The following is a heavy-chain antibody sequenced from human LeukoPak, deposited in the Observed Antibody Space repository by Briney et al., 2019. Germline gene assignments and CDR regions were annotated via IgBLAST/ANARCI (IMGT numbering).Heavy chain of an antibody. Sequence: GGSLRLSCAASGFTFSSYWMHWVRQAPGKGLVWVSRINSDGSSTSYADSVKGRFTISRDNAKNTLYLQMNSLRAEDTAVYYCAREYCGGDCYGADYWGQGTLVTVSS. CDR3: AREYCGGDCYGADY. J-gene: IGHJ4*02. CDR2: INSDGSST. V-gene: IGHV3-74*01. CDR1: GFTFSSYW. D-gene: IGHD2-21*02.